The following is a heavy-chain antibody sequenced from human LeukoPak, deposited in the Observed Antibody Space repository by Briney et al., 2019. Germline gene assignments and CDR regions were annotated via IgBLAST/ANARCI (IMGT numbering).Heavy chain of an antibody. CDR1: GGSISSSSYY. J-gene: IGHJ4*02. Sequence: PSETLSLTCTVSGGSISSSSYYWGWIRQPPGKGLEWIGSIYYSGSTNYNPSLKSRVTISVDTSKNQFSLKLSSVTAADTAVYYCARVRYSSGWYAKYLDYWGQGTLVTVSS. D-gene: IGHD6-19*01. CDR2: IYYSGST. V-gene: IGHV4-39*07. CDR3: ARVRYSSGWYAKYLDY.